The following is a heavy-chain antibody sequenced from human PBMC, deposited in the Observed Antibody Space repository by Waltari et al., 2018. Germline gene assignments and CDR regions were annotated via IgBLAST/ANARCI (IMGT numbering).Heavy chain of an antibody. J-gene: IGHJ4*02. D-gene: IGHD1-26*01. Sequence: QVQLVQSGAEVKKPGASVKVSCKASGYTFTSYVINWVRQATGQGLEWMGWMNPNSGNTGYAQKFQGRVTMTRNTSISTAYMELSSLRSEDTAVYYCARGRGEDWWEQRGWIKGYDYWGQGTLVTVSS. CDR2: MNPNSGNT. CDR1: GYTFTSYV. V-gene: IGHV1-8*01. CDR3: ARGRGEDWWEQRGWIKGYDY.